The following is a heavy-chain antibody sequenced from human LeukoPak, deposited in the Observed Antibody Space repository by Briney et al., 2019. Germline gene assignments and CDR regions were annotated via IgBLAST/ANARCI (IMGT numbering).Heavy chain of an antibody. Sequence: QPGRSLRLSCAASGFTFSSYAMHWVRQAPGKGLEWMAAISYDGSNKYYADSVKGRFTISRDNSKNTLYLQMNSLRAEDTAVYYCARDPARGVRGVPHSNWFDPWGQGTLVTVSS. V-gene: IGHV3-30-3*01. CDR3: ARDPARGVRGVPHSNWFDP. CDR1: GFTFSSYA. J-gene: IGHJ5*02. D-gene: IGHD3-10*01. CDR2: ISYDGSNK.